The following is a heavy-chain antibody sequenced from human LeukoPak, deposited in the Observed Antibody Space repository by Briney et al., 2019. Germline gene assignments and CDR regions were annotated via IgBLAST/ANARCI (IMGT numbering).Heavy chain of an antibody. D-gene: IGHD6-19*01. CDR2: ISSSSSYI. Sequence: TPGGSLRLSCAASGFTFSSYSMNWVRQAPGKGLEWVSSISSSSSYIDYADSVKGRFTISRDNAKNSLYLQMNSLRAEDTAVYYCARRRGSGWYDRDYWGQGTLVTVSS. V-gene: IGHV3-21*01. CDR1: GFTFSSYS. CDR3: ARRRGSGWYDRDY. J-gene: IGHJ4*02.